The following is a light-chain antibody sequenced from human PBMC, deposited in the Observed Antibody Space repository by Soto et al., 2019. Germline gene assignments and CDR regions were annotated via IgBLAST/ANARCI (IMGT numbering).Light chain of an antibody. CDR1: QSVSSSY. J-gene: IGKJ4*01. V-gene: IGKV3-20*01. Sequence: ILLPQSAGTLSLSPGERATLCFRSSQSVSSSYLGWYQQQPGQAPRLLIYGASSRATGIPDRFSGSGSGTDFTLTISRLEPEDFALYYCQQYSSSPLTFGGGTKVDIK. CDR2: GAS. CDR3: QQYSSSPLT.